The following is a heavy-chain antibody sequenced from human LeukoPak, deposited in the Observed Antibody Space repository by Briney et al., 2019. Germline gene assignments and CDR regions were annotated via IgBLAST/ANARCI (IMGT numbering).Heavy chain of an antibody. J-gene: IGHJ4*02. CDR1: GGSISSYY. D-gene: IGHD3-10*01. V-gene: IGHV4-59*01. CDR2: IYYSGST. CDR3: ARAGYYYGSGSYYNTPHFDY. Sequence: SETLSLTCTVSGGSISSYYWSWIRQPPGKGLEWIGFIYYSGSTYYNPSLKSRVTISVDTSKNQFSLKLSSVTAADTAVYYCARAGYYYGSGSYYNTPHFDYWGQGTLVTVSS.